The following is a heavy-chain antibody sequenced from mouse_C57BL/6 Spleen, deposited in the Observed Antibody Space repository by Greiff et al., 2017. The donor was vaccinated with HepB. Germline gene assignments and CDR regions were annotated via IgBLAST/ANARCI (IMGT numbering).Heavy chain of an antibody. CDR2: IHPNSGST. Sequence: QVQLQQPGAELVKPGASVKLSCKASGYTFTSYWMHWVKQRPGQGLEWIGMIHPNSGSTNYNEKFKSKATLTVDKSSSTAYMQLSSLTAEDSAVYYCAILSYDYDEGFAYWGQGTLVTVSA. D-gene: IGHD2-4*01. CDR3: AILSYDYDEGFAY. CDR1: GYTFTSYW. V-gene: IGHV1-64*01. J-gene: IGHJ3*01.